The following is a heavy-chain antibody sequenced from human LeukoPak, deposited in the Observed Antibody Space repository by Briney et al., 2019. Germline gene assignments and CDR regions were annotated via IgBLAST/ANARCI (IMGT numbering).Heavy chain of an antibody. V-gene: IGHV1-69*13. CDR1: GGTFSSYA. J-gene: IGHJ4*02. CDR2: IIPIFGTA. Sequence: ASVKVSCKASGGTFSSYAISWVRQAPGQGLEWMGGIIPIFGTANYAQKFQGRVTITADESTNTAYMELSSLRSEDTAVYYCARERRAWFGESINRDFDYWGQGTLVTVSS. D-gene: IGHD3-10*01. CDR3: ARERRAWFGESINRDFDY.